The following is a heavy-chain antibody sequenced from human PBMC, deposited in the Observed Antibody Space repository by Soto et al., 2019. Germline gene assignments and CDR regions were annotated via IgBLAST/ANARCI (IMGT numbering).Heavy chain of an antibody. CDR2: ISVYSGKT. D-gene: IGHD6-19*01. V-gene: IGHV1-18*04. J-gene: IGHJ6*02. CDR3: ARSAMAGDYYYYGMDV. Sequence: GAPVKVSCKASGYTFSSYGITWVRQAPGQGLEWMGWISVYSGKTSYAQKLQDRVTMSTDTSTSTAYMELRSLRSDDTAFYYCARSAMAGDYYYYGMDVWGRGTTVTVSS. CDR1: GYTFSSYG.